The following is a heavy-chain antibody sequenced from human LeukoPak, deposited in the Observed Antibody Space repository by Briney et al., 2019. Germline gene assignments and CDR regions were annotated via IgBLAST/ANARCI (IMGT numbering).Heavy chain of an antibody. D-gene: IGHD6-13*01. V-gene: IGHV1-2*02. J-gene: IGHJ5*02. CDR3: ARDGIAAAALGIGNWFDP. CDR1: RYTFTGYY. CDR2: INPNSGGT. Sequence: ASVKVSCKASRYTFTGYYMHWVRQAPGQGLEWMGWINPNSGGTNYAQKFQGRVTMTRDTSISTAYMELSRLRSDDTAVYYCARDGIAAAALGIGNWFDPWGQGTLVTVSS.